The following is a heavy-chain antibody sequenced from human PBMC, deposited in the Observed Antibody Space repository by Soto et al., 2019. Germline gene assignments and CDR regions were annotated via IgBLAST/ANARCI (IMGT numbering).Heavy chain of an antibody. D-gene: IGHD3-10*01. Sequence: GGSLRLSCTASGFTFGDYAMSWFRQAPGKGLEWVGFIRSKAYGGTTEYAASVKGRFTISRDDSKSIAYLQMNSLKTEDTAVYYCLSSRMVRGVKNTFDYWGQGTLVTVSS. J-gene: IGHJ4*02. CDR3: LSSRMVRGVKNTFDY. CDR1: GFTFGDYA. V-gene: IGHV3-49*03. CDR2: IRSKAYGGTT.